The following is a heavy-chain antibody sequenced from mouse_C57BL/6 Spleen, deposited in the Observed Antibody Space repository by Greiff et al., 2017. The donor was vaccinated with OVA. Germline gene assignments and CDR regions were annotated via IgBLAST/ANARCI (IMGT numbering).Heavy chain of an antibody. CDR1: GYTFTDYN. D-gene: IGHD4-1*01. J-gene: IGHJ2*01. CDR3: AKLGRGGYFDY. Sequence: EVQLQQSGPELVKPGASVKIPCKASGYTFTDYNMDWVKQSHGKSLEWIGEINPNNGGTIYNQKFKGKATLTVDKSSSTAYMELRSLTSEDTAVYYCAKLGRGGYFDYWGQGTTLTVSS. V-gene: IGHV1-18*01. CDR2: INPNNGGT.